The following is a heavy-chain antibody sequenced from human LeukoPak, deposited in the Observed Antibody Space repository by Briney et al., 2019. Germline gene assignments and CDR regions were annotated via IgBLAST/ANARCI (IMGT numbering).Heavy chain of an antibody. CDR2: IYYSGST. V-gene: IGHV4-59*01. Sequence: SETLSLTCTVSGGSISSYYWSWIRQPPGKGLEWIGYIYYSGSTNYNPSLKSRVTISVDTSKNQFSLKLSPVTAADTAVYYCARGRYYYDSSGNLFDYWGQGTLVTVSS. CDR1: GGSISSYY. J-gene: IGHJ4*02. CDR3: ARGRYYYDSSGNLFDY. D-gene: IGHD3-22*01.